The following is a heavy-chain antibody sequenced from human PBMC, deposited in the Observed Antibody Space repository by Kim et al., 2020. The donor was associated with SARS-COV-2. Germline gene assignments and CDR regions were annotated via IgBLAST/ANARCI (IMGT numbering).Heavy chain of an antibody. J-gene: IGHJ6*02. Sequence: GGSLRLSCTASGFTFGDYAMSWFRQAPGKGLEWVGFIRSKAYGGTTEYAASVKGRFTISRDDSKSIAYLQMNSLKTEDTAVYYCTRGEGDSGYEYYYGMDVWGQGTTVTVSS. CDR3: TRGEGDSGYEYYYGMDV. CDR2: IRSKAYGGTT. D-gene: IGHD5-12*01. V-gene: IGHV3-49*03. CDR1: GFTFGDYA.